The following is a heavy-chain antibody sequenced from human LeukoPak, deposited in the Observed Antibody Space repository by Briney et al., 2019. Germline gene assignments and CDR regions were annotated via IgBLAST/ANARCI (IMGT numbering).Heavy chain of an antibody. Sequence: PGGSLRLSCAASGFTFSSYAMHWVRQAPGKGLEWVAVMSYDGSNNYYADSVKGRFTISRDNSKNTLYLQMNSLRAEDTAVYYCARDGYDSSGYLDYWGQGTLVTVSS. V-gene: IGHV3-30*04. CDR3: ARDGYDSSGYLDY. D-gene: IGHD3-22*01. J-gene: IGHJ4*02. CDR1: GFTFSSYA. CDR2: MSYDGSNN.